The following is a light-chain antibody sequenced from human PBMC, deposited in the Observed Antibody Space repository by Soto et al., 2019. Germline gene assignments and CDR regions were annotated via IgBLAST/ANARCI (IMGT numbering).Light chain of an antibody. CDR1: QSVSTNY. J-gene: IGKJ2*01. CDR2: AAS. V-gene: IGKV3-20*01. CDR3: QQYGNSPYT. Sequence: EIVLTQSPGTLSLSPGERATLSCRASQSVSTNYLAWYQQQPGQPPRLLIYAASSRATGIPDRVSGSGSGTNFTLTISRLEPEDFAMYYCQQYGNSPYTFGQGTNLEIK.